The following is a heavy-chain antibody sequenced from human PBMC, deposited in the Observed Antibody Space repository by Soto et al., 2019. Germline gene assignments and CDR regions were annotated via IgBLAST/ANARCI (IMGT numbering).Heavy chain of an antibody. CDR2: INAGNGNT. V-gene: IGHV1-3*01. J-gene: IGHJ2*01. D-gene: IGHD1-26*01. CDR1: GYTFTIYG. CDR3: ARGGSLYWYFDL. Sequence: ASVKVSCKASGYTFTIYGINWVRQAPGQGLEWMGWINAGNGNTKYSQKFQGRVTITRDTSASTAYMELSSLRSEDTAVYYCARGGSLYWYFDLWGRGTLVTVSS.